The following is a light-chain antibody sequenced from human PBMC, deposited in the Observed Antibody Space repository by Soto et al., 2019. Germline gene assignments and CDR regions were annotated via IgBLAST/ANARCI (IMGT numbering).Light chain of an antibody. CDR1: QSVTSNY. CDR2: AAS. Sequence: EIVLTQSPGTLSLSPGERATLSCRASQSVTSNYLAWYQLKPGQAPRLLIYAASNTATGIPDRFSGSGSGTDFTLAISRLEPEDFAVYYCQQYGSTPSITFGQGTRQEIK. CDR3: QQYGSTPSIT. J-gene: IGKJ5*01. V-gene: IGKV3-20*01.